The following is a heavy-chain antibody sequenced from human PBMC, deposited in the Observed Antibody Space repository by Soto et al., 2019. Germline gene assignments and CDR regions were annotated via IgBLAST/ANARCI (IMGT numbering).Heavy chain of an antibody. J-gene: IGHJ4*02. Sequence: SETLSLTCAVYGGSFSGYYWSWIHQPPGKGLEWIGEINHSGSTNYNPSLKSRVTISVDTSKNQFSLKLSSVTAADTAVYYCARRSGSYFFYFDYWGQGTLVTVSS. CDR2: INHSGST. D-gene: IGHD1-26*01. CDR1: GGSFSGYY. CDR3: ARRSGSYFFYFDY. V-gene: IGHV4-34*01.